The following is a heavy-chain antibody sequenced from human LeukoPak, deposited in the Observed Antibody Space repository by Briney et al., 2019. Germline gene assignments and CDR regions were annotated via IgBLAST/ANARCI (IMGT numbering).Heavy chain of an antibody. J-gene: IGHJ4*02. CDR1: GGSISSYY. D-gene: IGHD4-11*01. Sequence: SETLSLTCTVSGGSISSYYWSWIRQPPGKGLEWIGYIYYSGSTNYNPSLKSRVTISVDTSKNQFSLKLSSVTAADTAVYYCARHGGARVTLVEVYYFDYWGQGTLVTVSS. V-gene: IGHV4-59*08. CDR3: ARHGGARVTLVEVYYFDY. CDR2: IYYSGST.